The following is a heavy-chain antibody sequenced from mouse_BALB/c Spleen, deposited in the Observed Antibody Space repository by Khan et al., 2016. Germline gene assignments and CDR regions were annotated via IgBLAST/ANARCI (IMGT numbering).Heavy chain of an antibody. Sequence: QVQLQQPGAELVRPGASVKLSCKASGYSFTSYWMNWVKQRPGQGLEWIGMIHPSDSETNLNQKFKDKATLTVDKSSSTAYMQLSSPTSEDSVVYYCARFGNYGFAYWGQGTLVTVSA. D-gene: IGHD2-1*01. CDR3: ARFGNYGFAY. CDR2: IHPSDSET. J-gene: IGHJ3*01. V-gene: IGHV1-74*01. CDR1: GYSFTSYW.